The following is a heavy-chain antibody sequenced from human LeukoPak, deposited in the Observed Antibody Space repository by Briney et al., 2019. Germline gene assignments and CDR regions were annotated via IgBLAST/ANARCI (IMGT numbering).Heavy chain of an antibody. D-gene: IGHD2-2*01. V-gene: IGHV4-39*07. J-gene: IGHJ4*02. Sequence: PSETMSLTCTVSGGSSSSSSYYWGWIRQPPGKWLERIGSIYYSGSTYYNPSLKSRVTISVDTSKNQFSMQLSSVSAADTAVYYCARTSGPFYVADVVVPAAIRGGGEKRYYFDYWGQGTLVTVSS. CDR2: IYYSGST. CDR1: GGSSSSSSYY. CDR3: ARTSGPFYVADVVVPAAIRGGGEKRYYFDY.